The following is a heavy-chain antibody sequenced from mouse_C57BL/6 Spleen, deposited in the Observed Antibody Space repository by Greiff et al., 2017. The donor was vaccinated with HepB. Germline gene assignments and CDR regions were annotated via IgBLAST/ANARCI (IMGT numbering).Heavy chain of an antibody. CDR1: GFTFSSYA. Sequence: EVKLMESGGGLVKPGGSLKLSCAASGFTFSSYAMSWVRQTPEKRLEWVATISDGGSYTYYPDNVKGRFTISRDNAKNKLYLQMSHLKSEDTAMYYCARDGGYYYCRSYYAMDYWGQGTSVTVSS. CDR2: ISDGGSYT. J-gene: IGHJ4*01. V-gene: IGHV5-4*03. CDR3: ARDGGYYYCRSYYAMDY. D-gene: IGHD1-1*01.